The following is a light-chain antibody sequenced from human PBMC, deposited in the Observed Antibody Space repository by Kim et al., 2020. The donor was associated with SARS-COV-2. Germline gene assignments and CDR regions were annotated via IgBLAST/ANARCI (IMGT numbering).Light chain of an antibody. V-gene: IGLV2-18*02. CDR1: SSDVGAYNR. J-gene: IGLJ3*02. Sequence: QSAPTQPPSVSGSPGQSVAISCAGTSSDVGAYNRVSWYRQPPGTAPKLILYEVNNRPSGVPDRFFGSKSGNTASLVISGLQAEDEANYYCASTTNTNTWVFGEGTQLTVL. CDR2: EVN. CDR3: ASTTNTNTWV.